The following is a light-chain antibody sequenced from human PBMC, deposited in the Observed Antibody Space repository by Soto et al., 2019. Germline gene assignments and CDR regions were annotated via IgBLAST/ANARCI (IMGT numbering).Light chain of an antibody. CDR3: QQYGSVPLT. CDR1: QSVSTSY. Sequence: EIVLTQSPGTLSLSPGERATLSCRASQSVSTSYLAWYQPKPGQAPRLLIYGASSRATGIPDRFSGSGSGADFTLTISRLEPEDFAVYYWQQYGSVPLTFGGGTKVEIK. CDR2: GAS. V-gene: IGKV3-20*01. J-gene: IGKJ4*01.